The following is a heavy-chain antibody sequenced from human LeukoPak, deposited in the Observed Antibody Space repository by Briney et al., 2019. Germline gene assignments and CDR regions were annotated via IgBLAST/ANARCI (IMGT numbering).Heavy chain of an antibody. CDR3: ARGLPVRGQGRGYSYGLDY. D-gene: IGHD5-18*01. J-gene: IGHJ4*02. CDR2: MNPNSGNT. V-gene: IGHV1-8*01. Sequence: ASVKVSCKASGYTFTSYDINWVRQATGQGLEWMGWMNPNSGNTGYAQKFQGRVTMTRNTSISTAYMELSSLRSEDTAVYYCARGLPVRGQGRGYSYGLDYWGQGTLDTVSS. CDR1: GYTFTSYD.